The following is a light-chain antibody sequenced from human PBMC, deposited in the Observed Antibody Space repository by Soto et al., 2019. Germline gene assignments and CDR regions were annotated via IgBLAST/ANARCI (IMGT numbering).Light chain of an antibody. Sequence: QSVLTQPPSASGSPGQSVTISCTGTSSDVGGYKYVSWYQQYPGKAPKLMIYAVSERPSGVPDRFSGSKSGNTASLTVSGLQAEDEADYYCSSYAGSNNYVFGTGTKV. CDR2: AVS. CDR3: SSYAGSNNYV. CDR1: SSDVGGYKY. J-gene: IGLJ1*01. V-gene: IGLV2-8*01.